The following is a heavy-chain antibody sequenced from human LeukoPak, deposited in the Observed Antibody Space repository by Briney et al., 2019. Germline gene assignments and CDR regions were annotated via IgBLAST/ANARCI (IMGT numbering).Heavy chain of an antibody. CDR3: AKARSMILAASIKY. CDR2: ISGGGDIT. CDR1: GFTFSNYA. J-gene: IGHJ4*02. D-gene: IGHD6-13*01. Sequence: TGGSLRLSCAASGFTFSNYAMNWVRQTAGKGLEWVSLISGGGDITYYADSVKGRFTISRDNSKNTLHLQMDSLRAEDTAIYYSAKARSMILAASIKYWGQGTLVTVSS. V-gene: IGHV3-23*01.